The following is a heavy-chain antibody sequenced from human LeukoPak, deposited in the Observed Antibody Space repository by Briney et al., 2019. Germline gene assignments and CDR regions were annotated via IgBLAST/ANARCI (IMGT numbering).Heavy chain of an antibody. Sequence: SETLSLTCTVSGGSISSGDYYWSWIRQPPGNGLEWIGYIYYSGSAYHNPSLKSRVTISVDTSKNQFSLKLSSVTAADTAVYYCARVSSSWHFDYWGQGTLVTVSS. V-gene: IGHV4-30-4*01. J-gene: IGHJ4*02. CDR2: IYYSGSA. CDR1: GGSISSGDYY. D-gene: IGHD6-13*01. CDR3: ARVSSSWHFDY.